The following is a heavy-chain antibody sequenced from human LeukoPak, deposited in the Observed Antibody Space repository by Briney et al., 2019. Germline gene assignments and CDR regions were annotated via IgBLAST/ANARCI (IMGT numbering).Heavy chain of an antibody. D-gene: IGHD6-13*01. CDR2: INPNSGGT. Sequence: ASVKVSCKASGYTFTGYYMHWVRQAPGQGLEWMGWINPNSGGTNYAQKFQGWVTMTRNTSISTAYMELSRLRSDDTAVYYCAREATVSRIAAAGTSGFQHWGQGTLVTVSS. V-gene: IGHV1-2*04. CDR3: AREATVSRIAAAGTSGFQH. CDR1: GYTFTGYY. J-gene: IGHJ1*01.